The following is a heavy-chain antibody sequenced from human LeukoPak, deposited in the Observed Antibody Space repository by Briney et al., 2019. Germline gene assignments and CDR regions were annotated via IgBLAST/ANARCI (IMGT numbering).Heavy chain of an antibody. V-gene: IGHV3-23*01. CDR3: AKREARSFEY. CDR1: GXTFSSSV. Sequence: GGSLRLSCVASGXTFSSSVMSWVRQAPGKGLEWVSTFSGSTGNTYYADSVKGRFTISRDNSKNTLYLQMNSLRAEDTAVYYCAKREARSFEYWGQGTLVTVSS. CDR2: FSGSTGNT. D-gene: IGHD5-24*01. J-gene: IGHJ4*02.